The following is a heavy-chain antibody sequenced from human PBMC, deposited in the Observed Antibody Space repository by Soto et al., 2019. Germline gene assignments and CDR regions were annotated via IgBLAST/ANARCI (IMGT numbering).Heavy chain of an antibody. V-gene: IGHV1-69*02. CDR1: GDTFNFYT. CDR3: ATNYGSGSTHFDY. CDR2: IIPMLGMS. D-gene: IGHD3-10*01. J-gene: IGHJ4*02. Sequence: QVQLVQSGAEVKKPGSPVRVSCTASGDTFNFYTISWGRQVPGQGPEWMGRIIPMLGMSNYAQKFQGRVTIMADKSTSTVYMNLSGLTSEDTAVYLCATNYGSGSTHFDYWGQGTLVTVSS.